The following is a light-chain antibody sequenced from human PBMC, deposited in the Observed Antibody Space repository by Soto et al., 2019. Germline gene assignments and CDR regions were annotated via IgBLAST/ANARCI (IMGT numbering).Light chain of an antibody. J-gene: IGKJ2*01. Sequence: DIQMTQSPSTLSASVGDRVTITCRASQSISSWLAWYQQKPGKAPKLLIYHASNLECGVPSRFSGSGSGTEFTLTISSLQPDDFATYYCQHYDSFPHTFGQGAKLEIK. CDR2: HAS. V-gene: IGKV1-5*01. CDR1: QSISSW. CDR3: QHYDSFPHT.